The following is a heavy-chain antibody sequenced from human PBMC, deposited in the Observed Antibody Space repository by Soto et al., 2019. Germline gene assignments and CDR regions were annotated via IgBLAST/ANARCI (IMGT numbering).Heavy chain of an antibody. Sequence: QVQLVESGGGVVQPGRSLRLSCAASGFTFSSYAMHWVRQAPGKGLEWVAVISYDGSNKYYADSVKGRFTISRDNSKNTLYLQMNSLRAEDTAVYYCARGAAARSVALDYWGQGTLVTVSS. CDR2: ISYDGSNK. J-gene: IGHJ4*02. CDR1: GFTFSSYA. V-gene: IGHV3-30-3*01. D-gene: IGHD6-6*01. CDR3: ARGAAARSVALDY.